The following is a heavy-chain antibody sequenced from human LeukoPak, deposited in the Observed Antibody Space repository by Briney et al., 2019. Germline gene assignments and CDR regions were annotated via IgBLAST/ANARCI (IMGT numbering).Heavy chain of an antibody. CDR1: GFTVSGNY. CDR2: IYSGGTI. J-gene: IGHJ4*02. V-gene: IGHV3-53*05. CDR3: VPKGTEGY. Sequence: GGSLRLSCAASGFTVSGNYMSWVRQAPGKGLEWVSVIYSGGTIYYPDSVKGRFTISRDNSKNTLYLQMSSLRPEDTAVYYCVPKGTEGYWGQGTLVTVSS.